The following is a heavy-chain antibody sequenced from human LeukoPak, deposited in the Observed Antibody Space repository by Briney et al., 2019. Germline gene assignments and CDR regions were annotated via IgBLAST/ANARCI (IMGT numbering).Heavy chain of an antibody. V-gene: IGHV4-34*01. D-gene: IGHD6-19*01. J-gene: IGHJ4*02. Sequence: SETLSLTCAVYGGSFSGYYWSWIRQPPGKGLEWIGEINHSGSTNYNPSLKSRVTISVDTSKNQFSLKLSSVTAADTAVYYCASGRRTYSSGWYDYWGQGTLVTVTS. CDR3: ASGRRTYSSGWYDY. CDR1: GGSFSGYY. CDR2: INHSGST.